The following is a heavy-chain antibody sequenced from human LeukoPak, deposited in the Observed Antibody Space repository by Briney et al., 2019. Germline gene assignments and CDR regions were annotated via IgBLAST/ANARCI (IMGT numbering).Heavy chain of an antibody. D-gene: IGHD3-10*01. J-gene: IGHJ6*02. V-gene: IGHV3-23*01. CDR3: AKADPSGSTLMDV. CDR1: GFTXXSYA. Sequence: RLSCAXSGFTXXSYAMSWVRQAPGKGLEWVSAISGSGGSTYYADSVKGRFTISRDNSKNTLYLQMNSLRAEDTAVYYCAKADPSGSTLMDVWGQGTTVTVSS. CDR2: ISGSGGST.